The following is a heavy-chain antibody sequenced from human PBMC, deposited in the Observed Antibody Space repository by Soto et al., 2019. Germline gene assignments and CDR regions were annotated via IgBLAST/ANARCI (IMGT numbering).Heavy chain of an antibody. CDR3: GGEVCARLFGY. CDR1: AFTFSDHS. J-gene: IGHJ4*02. Sequence: SLGRSWIVSAFTFSDHSMHWVRQAQGQGLGWVAHILYNGGHNKYSDSVRGRFTTSRDNSTNTLYLQKNSLRVDDAAVYYCGGEVCARLFGYWGQGNLVTVYS. D-gene: IGHD3-10*02. V-gene: IGHV3-30*03. CDR2: ILYNGGHN.